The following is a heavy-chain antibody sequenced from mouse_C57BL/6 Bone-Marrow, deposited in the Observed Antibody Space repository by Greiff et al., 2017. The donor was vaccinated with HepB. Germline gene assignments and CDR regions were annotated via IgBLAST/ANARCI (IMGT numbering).Heavy chain of an antibody. V-gene: IGHV1-18*01. CDR1: GYTFTDYN. CDR2: INPNNGGT. CDR3: AIITTVVAPYYYAMDY. D-gene: IGHD1-1*01. J-gene: IGHJ4*01. Sequence: SGPELVKPGASVKIPCKASGYTFTDYNMDWVKQSHGKSLEWIGDINPNNGGTIYNQKFKGKATLTVDKSSSTAYMELRSLTSEDTAVYYCAIITTVVAPYYYAMDYWGQGTSVTVSS.